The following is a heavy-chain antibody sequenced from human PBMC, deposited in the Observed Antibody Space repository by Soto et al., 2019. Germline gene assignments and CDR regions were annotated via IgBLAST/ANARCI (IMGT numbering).Heavy chain of an antibody. CDR2: ITTCGSAK. Sequence: EVRLVESGGGLVQPGGSLRLSCAASGFTFTSYSMVWVRQAPGKGLECLSYITTCGSAKDYAHSVKGRFTISRDDAKNSLYLQMSSLRAEDTSVYYCARDVDWAFDYWGQGTLVTVSS. D-gene: IGHD3-9*01. CDR1: GFTFTSYS. V-gene: IGHV3-48*04. J-gene: IGHJ4*02. CDR3: ARDVDWAFDY.